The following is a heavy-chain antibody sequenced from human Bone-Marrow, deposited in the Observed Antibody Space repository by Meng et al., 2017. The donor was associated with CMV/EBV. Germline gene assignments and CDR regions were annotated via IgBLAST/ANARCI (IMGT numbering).Heavy chain of an antibody. CDR1: RFTFSSYG. J-gene: IGHJ4*02. D-gene: IGHD4-17*01. Sequence: GESVELSCAAYRFTFSSYGIHWVRQAPGKGLEWVTFIRYDGSNKYYADSVKGRFTISRDNSKNTLYLQMNSLRAEDTAVYYCARDHPSSTTVTTWPAHWGQGTLVTVSS. CDR2: IRYDGSNK. V-gene: IGHV3-30*02. CDR3: ARDHPSSTTVTTWPAH.